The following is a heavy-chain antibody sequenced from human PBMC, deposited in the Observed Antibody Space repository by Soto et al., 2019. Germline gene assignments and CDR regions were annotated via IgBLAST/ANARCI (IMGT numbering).Heavy chain of an antibody. CDR3: ARDLDYVRGNYRQPYYGMDV. Sequence: PGGSLRLSCAASGFSFRSYEMNWVRQAPGKGLEWVSYMDSSGGTIYYADSVKGRFTISRDNAKNSLYLQMNSLRAEDTAVYYCARDLDYVRGNYRQPYYGMDVWGQGTTVTVSS. CDR1: GFSFRSYE. J-gene: IGHJ6*02. V-gene: IGHV3-48*03. D-gene: IGHD3-16*02. CDR2: MDSSGGTI.